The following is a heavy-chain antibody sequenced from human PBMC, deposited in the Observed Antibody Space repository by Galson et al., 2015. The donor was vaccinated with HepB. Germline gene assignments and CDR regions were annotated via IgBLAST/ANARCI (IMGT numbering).Heavy chain of an antibody. CDR2: IKQDGSEK. CDR1: GFTFSSYW. J-gene: IGHJ4*02. D-gene: IGHD1-26*01. CDR3: ARERVYSGSQFDY. Sequence: SLRLSCAASGFTFSSYWMSWVRQAPGKGLEWVANIKQDGSEKYYVDSVKGRFTISRDNAKNSLYLQMNSLRAEDTAVYYCARERVYSGSQFDYWGQGTLVTVSS. V-gene: IGHV3-7*03.